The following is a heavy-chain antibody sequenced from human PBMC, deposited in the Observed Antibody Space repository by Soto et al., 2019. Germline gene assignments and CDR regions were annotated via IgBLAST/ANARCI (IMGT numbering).Heavy chain of an antibody. J-gene: IGHJ4*02. D-gene: IGHD3-3*01. CDR1: GFTFSSYA. CDR2: ISGSGGST. Sequence: EVQLLESGGGWVQPGGSLRLSCAASGFTFSSYAMTWVRQAPGKGLEWVSAISGSGGSTYYADSVKGRFTISRDNSKNTLYLQMNSLRAEDTAVYYCAKTVYYDFWSGPSRFDYWGQGTLVTVSS. V-gene: IGHV3-23*01. CDR3: AKTVYYDFWSGPSRFDY.